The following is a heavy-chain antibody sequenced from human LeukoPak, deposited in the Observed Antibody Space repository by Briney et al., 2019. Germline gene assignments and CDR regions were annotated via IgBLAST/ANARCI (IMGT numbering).Heavy chain of an antibody. CDR1: GGTFSSYA. D-gene: IGHD6-13*01. CDR2: INPSGGST. Sequence: ASVKVSCKASGGTFSSYAINWVRQAPGQGLEWMGIINPSGGSTSYAQKFQGRVTMTRDMSTSTVYMELSSLRSEDTAVYYCASAVKYSSSWYYFDYWGQGTLVTVSS. V-gene: IGHV1-46*01. CDR3: ASAVKYSSSWYYFDY. J-gene: IGHJ4*02.